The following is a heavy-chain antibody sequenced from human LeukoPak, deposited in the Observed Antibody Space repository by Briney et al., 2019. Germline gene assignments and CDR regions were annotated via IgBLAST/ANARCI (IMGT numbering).Heavy chain of an antibody. CDR3: ARISTTDERY. CDR1: GFTSNNYN. D-gene: IGHD2/OR15-2a*01. Sequence: PGGSLRLSCAVSGFTSNNYNMNWVRQAPGKGLEWVSHISSGGTSIYYADSVKGRFTISRDNAKNSLYLQMNSLRVEDTAVYYCARISTTDERYWGQGTLVTVSS. CDR2: ISSGGTSI. V-gene: IGHV3-48*04. J-gene: IGHJ4*02.